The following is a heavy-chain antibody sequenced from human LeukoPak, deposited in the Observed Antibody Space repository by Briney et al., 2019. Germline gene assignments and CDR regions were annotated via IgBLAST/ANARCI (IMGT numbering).Heavy chain of an antibody. CDR2: IYYSGST. CDR3: ARAYSRSYSHFDD. CDR1: GGSISSYY. D-gene: IGHD1-26*01. V-gene: IGHV4-59*08. J-gene: IGHJ4*02. Sequence: SETLSLTCTVSGGSISSYYWSWIRQPPGKGLEWIGYIYYSGSTNYNPSLKNRVTISVDTSNNKFSLKLSSVTAADTAMYFCARAYSRSYSHFDDWGQGTLVTVSS.